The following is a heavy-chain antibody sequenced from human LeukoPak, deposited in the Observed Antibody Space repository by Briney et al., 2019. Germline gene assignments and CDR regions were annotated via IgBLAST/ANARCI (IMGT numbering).Heavy chain of an antibody. CDR3: ERDKNFGDSGSRSCYGVWPFDI. CDR1: GGTFSSDP. CDR2: TIPFLGAT. J-gene: IGHJ3*02. V-gene: IGHV1-69*05. D-gene: IGHD2-2*01. Sequence: SVKVSCKASGGTFSSDPITWVRQAPGQGLEWMGGTIPFLGATTYAQRFQGRISITTDESTTTAYMEVSSLRSEDTAVYYCERDKNFGDSGSRSCYGVWPFDIWGQGTMVTVSS.